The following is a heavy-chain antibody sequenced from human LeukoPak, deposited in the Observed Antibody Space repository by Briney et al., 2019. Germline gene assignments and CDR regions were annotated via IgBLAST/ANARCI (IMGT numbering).Heavy chain of an antibody. CDR3: AKATGYLL. V-gene: IGHV3-23*01. Sequence: PGGSLRLSCAASGFIFSSYAMSWVRQAPGKRLEWVSTISNSDGSTYYADSVKGRFSISRDNAENTLYLQMNSLRADDTAVYYCAKATGYLLWGQGTLVTVSS. D-gene: IGHD1-14*01. CDR2: ISNSDGST. CDR1: GFIFSSYA. J-gene: IGHJ4*02.